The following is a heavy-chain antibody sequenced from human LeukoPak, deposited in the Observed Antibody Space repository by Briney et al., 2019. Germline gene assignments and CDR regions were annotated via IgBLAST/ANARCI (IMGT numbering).Heavy chain of an antibody. CDR3: ARALWLFHY. D-gene: IGHD2-21*01. CDR1: GFTFSSSW. V-gene: IGHV3-74*01. CDR2: INSDGSNT. J-gene: IGHJ4*02. Sequence: GGSLGLSCAASGFTFSSSWMHWVRHAPGKGLVWVSHINSDGSNTKYAGSVKGRFTISRDNAKNTLSLQMNSLRAEDTAVYYCARALWLFHYWGQGTLVTVSS.